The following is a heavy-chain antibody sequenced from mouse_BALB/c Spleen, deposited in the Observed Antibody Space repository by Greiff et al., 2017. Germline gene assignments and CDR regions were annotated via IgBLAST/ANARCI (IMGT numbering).Heavy chain of an antibody. CDR2: ISTYYGNT. D-gene: IGHD1-1*01. CDR3: ARQGYGSRYFDV. CDR1: GYTFTDYA. Sequence: QVQLKESGPELVRPGVSVKISCKGSGYTFTDYAMHWVKQSHAKSLEWIGVISTYYGNTNYNQKFKGKATMTVDKSSSTAYMELARLTSEDSAIYYCARQGYGSRYFDVWGAGTTVTVSS. J-gene: IGHJ1*01. V-gene: IGHV1-67*01.